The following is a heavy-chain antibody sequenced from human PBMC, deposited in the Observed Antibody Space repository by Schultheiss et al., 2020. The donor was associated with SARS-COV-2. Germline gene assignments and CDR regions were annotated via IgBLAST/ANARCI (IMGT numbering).Heavy chain of an antibody. Sequence: GGSLRLSCAASGFTFSSYGMHWVRQAPGKGLEWVAVIWYDGSNKYYADSVKGRFTISRDNSKNTLYLQMNSLRAEDTAVYYCARRAVAVAFDIWGQGTMVTVTS. V-gene: IGHV3-33*08. D-gene: IGHD6-19*01. J-gene: IGHJ3*02. CDR3: ARRAVAVAFDI. CDR2: IWYDGSNK. CDR1: GFTFSSYG.